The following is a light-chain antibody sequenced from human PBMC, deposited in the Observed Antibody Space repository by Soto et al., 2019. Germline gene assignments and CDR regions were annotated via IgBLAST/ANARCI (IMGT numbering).Light chain of an antibody. J-gene: IGKJ2*01. CDR3: QQTFHSPRT. CDR2: DSS. V-gene: IGKV3-20*01. CDR1: RSVSSNF. Sequence: EIVLTQSPDTLSLSPGETASLSCWASRSVSSNFLAWYQQRRGQPPRLLIYDSSKRATGIPARFTGSGSGTAFTLTISRVEPGDAAVYYCQQTFHSPRTFGQGTSLEIK.